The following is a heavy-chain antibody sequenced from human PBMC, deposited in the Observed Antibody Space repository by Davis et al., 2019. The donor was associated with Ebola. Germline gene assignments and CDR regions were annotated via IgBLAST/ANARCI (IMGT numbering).Heavy chain of an antibody. CDR3: ARRGKSSYDAFDN. Sequence: PSETLSLTCTVSGGSISSGGYYWSWIRQHPGKGLEWIGYIYYSGSTYYNPSLKSRVTISVDTSKNQFSLKLSSVTAADTAVYYCARRGKSSYDAFDNWGQGTMVTVSS. D-gene: IGHD2-2*01. J-gene: IGHJ3*02. CDR2: IYYSGST. CDR1: GGSISSGGYY. V-gene: IGHV4-31*03.